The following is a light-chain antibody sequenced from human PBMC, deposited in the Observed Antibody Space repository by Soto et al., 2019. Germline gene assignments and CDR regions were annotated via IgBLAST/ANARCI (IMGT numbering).Light chain of an antibody. CDR3: QQYDMLVT. J-gene: IGKJ1*01. V-gene: IGKV1-33*01. CDR2: DAS. Sequence: DIQMTQSPSALSASTGDRVTITCQASQDIRNYLNWYQHKPGKAPKLLIYDASKLQTGVPSRFRGSGSGTTFTSIISSLQHEDVATYYGQQYDMLVTFGQGTKVEMK. CDR1: QDIRNY.